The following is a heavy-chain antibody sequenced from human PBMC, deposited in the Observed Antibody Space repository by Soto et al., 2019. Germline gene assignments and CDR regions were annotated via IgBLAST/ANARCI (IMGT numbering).Heavy chain of an antibody. CDR1: GFTFSSFG. D-gene: IGHD6-25*01. V-gene: IGHV3-30*18. CDR3: AKKMSGATAGPSNIDY. Sequence: PGGSLRLSCAASGFTFSSFGMHWVRQAPGKGLEWVAVISHDGSDKYYADSVKRHFTISRDNYKNTLYLRVNSTRAGDTAVDYMAKKMSGATAGPSNIDYWGQGTPVTVSS. CDR2: ISHDGSDK. J-gene: IGHJ4*02.